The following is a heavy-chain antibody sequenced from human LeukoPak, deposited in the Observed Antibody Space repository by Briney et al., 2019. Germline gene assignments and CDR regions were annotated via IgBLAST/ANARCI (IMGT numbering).Heavy chain of an antibody. J-gene: IGHJ4*02. V-gene: IGHV3-21*01. CDR2: ISSSSSYI. CDR1: GFTFSSYS. CDR3: ARGSWTPGIAVAGYDY. Sequence: GGSLRLSCAASGFTFSSYSMNWVRQAPGKGLEWVSSISSSSSYIYYADSVKGRLTISRDNAKNSLYLQMNSLRAEDTAVYYCARGSWTPGIAVAGYDYWGQGTLVTVSS. D-gene: IGHD6-19*01.